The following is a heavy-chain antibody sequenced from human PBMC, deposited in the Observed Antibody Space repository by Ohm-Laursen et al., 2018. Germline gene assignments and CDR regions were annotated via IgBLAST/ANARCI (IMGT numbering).Heavy chain of an antibody. CDR2: ISSSGSTT. CDR1: GFTFSSYE. D-gene: IGHD2-15*01. V-gene: IGHV3-48*03. Sequence: SLRLSCAASGFTFSSYEMNWVRQAPGKGLQWVSYISSSGSTTYYADSVKGRFTISRDNSKNTLYLQMNGLRAEDTAVYYCAKTRYFSRGSCDFDYWGQGTLVTVSS. J-gene: IGHJ4*02. CDR3: AKTRYFSRGSCDFDY.